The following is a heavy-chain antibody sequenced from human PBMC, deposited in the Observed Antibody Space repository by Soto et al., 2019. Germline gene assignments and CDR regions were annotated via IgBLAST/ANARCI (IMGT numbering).Heavy chain of an antibody. D-gene: IGHD6-13*01. CDR2: IYYSGST. CDR3: AREASSSRAFDI. Sequence: QVQLQESGPGLVKPSQTLSITCTVSGGSISSDGSYWSWIRQHPGKGLEWIGYIYYSGSTYYNPSLKSRLTISVDTSKNQFSLKLSSVTAADTAVYYCAREASSSRAFDIWGQGTMVTVSS. V-gene: IGHV4-31*03. J-gene: IGHJ3*02. CDR1: GGSISSDGSY.